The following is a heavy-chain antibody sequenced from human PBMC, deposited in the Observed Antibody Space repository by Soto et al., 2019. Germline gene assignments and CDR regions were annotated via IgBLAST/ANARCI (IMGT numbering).Heavy chain of an antibody. D-gene: IGHD2-15*01. J-gene: IGHJ4*02. CDR3: ARGGAWTPEGLGY. Sequence: QVQLVESGGGVVQPGRSLRLSCAASGFTFSSFAMHWVRQAPGKGLEWLAVISSDVVNYYYAQSVKRRFTISRDNSKNTLYLQMNSLRNEDTAVYYCARGGAWTPEGLGYWGQGTLVTVSS. CDR1: GFTFSSFA. CDR2: ISSDVVNY. V-gene: IGHV3-30-3*01.